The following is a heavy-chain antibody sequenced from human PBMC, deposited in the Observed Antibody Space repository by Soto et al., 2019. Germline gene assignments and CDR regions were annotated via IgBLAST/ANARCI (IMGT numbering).Heavy chain of an antibody. D-gene: IGHD3-22*01. CDR2: ISYDGGSK. J-gene: IGHJ4*02. CDR3: AKEQRAMTVVVADYFDS. Sequence: QVQLVESGGGVVQPGKSLRLSCAASGFTFSTYGIHWVRQAPGKGLEWVALISYDGGSKYYGDSVKGRFIISRDNSHNTVSLQMKRLRADDTAVYFCAKEQRAMTVVVADYFDSWGQGTLVTVSS. CDR1: GFTFSTYG. V-gene: IGHV3-30*18.